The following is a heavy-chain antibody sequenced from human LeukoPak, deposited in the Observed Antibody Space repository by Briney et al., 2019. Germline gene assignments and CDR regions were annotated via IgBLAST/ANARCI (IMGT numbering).Heavy chain of an antibody. J-gene: IGHJ4*02. V-gene: IGHV3-23*01. D-gene: IGHD3-10*01. CDR1: GFTFSSYA. Sequence: PGGSLRLSCAASGFTFSSYAMSWVRQAPGKGLEWVSAISGSGGSTYYADSVKGRFTISRDNSKNTLYLQMNSLRAEDTAVYYCAKDEVYGSGSYYNQGDYWGQGTLVTVSS. CDR3: AKDEVYGSGSYYNQGDY. CDR2: ISGSGGST.